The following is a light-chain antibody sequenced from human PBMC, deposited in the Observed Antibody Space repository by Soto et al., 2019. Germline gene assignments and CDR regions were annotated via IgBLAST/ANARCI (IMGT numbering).Light chain of an antibody. J-gene: IGLJ1*01. V-gene: IGLV2-23*02. CDR1: SRDVGAYNL. CDR2: EVS. Sequence: QSALTQPASVSGSPGQSITISCTGTSRDVGAYNLVSWYQQYPGKAPKLVIYEVSKRPSGVSDRFSGSKSGNTASLTISGLQADDEADYYCCSYAGSSRIFGTGNKVTVL. CDR3: CSYAGSSRI.